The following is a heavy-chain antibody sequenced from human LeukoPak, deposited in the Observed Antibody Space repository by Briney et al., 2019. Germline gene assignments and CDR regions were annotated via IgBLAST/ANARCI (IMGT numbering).Heavy chain of an antibody. CDR2: ISWNGGSP. V-gene: IGHV3-9*01. D-gene: IGHD2-21*02. Sequence: GGSLRLSCAASGFTFDDYAMHWVRQAPGKGLEWVSGISWNGGSPGYADSVKGRFTISRDNTKNSLYLQMNCLRADDTAMYYCVRGNPMCCGVVPANRHDLCGQGTLVTVSS. CDR1: GFTFDDYA. CDR3: VRGNPMCCGVVPANRHDL. J-gene: IGHJ5*02.